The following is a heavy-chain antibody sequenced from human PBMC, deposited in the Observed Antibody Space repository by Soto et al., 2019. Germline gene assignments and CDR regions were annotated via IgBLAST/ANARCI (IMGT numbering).Heavy chain of an antibody. CDR3: ARGCYDSSGYYHDAFDI. CDR2: IYYSGST. D-gene: IGHD3-22*01. V-gene: IGHV4-59*01. Sequence: SETLSLTCPVSGGSISSYYWSWIRQPPGKGLEWIGYIYYSGSTNYNPSLKSRVTISVDTSKNQFSLKLSSVTAADTAVYYCARGCYDSSGYYHDAFDIWGQGTMVTVSS. J-gene: IGHJ3*02. CDR1: GGSISSYY.